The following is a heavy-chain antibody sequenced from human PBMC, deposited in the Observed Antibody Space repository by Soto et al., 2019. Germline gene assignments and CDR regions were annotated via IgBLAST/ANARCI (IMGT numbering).Heavy chain of an antibody. D-gene: IGHD2-15*01. CDR1: GFTFSSYA. J-gene: IGHJ4*02. CDR2: ISYDGSNK. V-gene: IGHV3-30-3*01. CDR3: ARDDGIVVVVAATGIDY. Sequence: GGSLRLSCAASGFTFSSYAMHWVRQAPGKGLEWVAVISYDGSNKYYADSVKGRFTISRDNSKNTLYLQMNSLRAEDTAVYYCARDDGIVVVVAATGIDYWGQGTLVTVSS.